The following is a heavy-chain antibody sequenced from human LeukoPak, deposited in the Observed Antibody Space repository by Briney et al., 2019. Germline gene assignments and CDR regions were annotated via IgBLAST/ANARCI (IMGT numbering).Heavy chain of an antibody. V-gene: IGHV4-59*01. D-gene: IGHD2-2*01. CDR1: GGSISSYY. J-gene: IGHJ3*02. Sequence: SETLSLTCTVSGGSISSYYWSWIRQPPGKGLEWIGYIYYSGSTNYNPSLKSRVTISVDTSKNQFPLKLSSVTAADTAVYYCARDCSSSTSCYGLNAFDIWGQGTMVTVSS. CDR2: IYYSGST. CDR3: ARDCSSSTSCYGLNAFDI.